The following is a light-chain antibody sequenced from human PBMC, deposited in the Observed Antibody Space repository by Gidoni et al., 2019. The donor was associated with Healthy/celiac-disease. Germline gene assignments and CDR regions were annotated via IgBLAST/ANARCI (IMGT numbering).Light chain of an antibody. J-gene: IGKJ4*01. CDR1: QSISSY. V-gene: IGKV1-39*01. CDR2: AAS. Sequence: SSLSASVGDRVTITCRASQSISSYLNWYQQKPGKAPKLLIYAASSLQSGVPSRFSGSGSGTDFTLTISSLQPEDFATYYCQQSYSTPPLTFGGGTKVETK. CDR3: QQSYSTPPLT.